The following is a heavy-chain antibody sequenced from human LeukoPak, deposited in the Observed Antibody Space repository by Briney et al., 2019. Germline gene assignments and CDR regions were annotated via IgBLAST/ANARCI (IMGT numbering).Heavy chain of an antibody. CDR2: ISAYSGNT. CDR1: GYTFTVFG. D-gene: IGHD3-3*01. J-gene: IGHJ4*02. CDR3: ARGRPSDF. V-gene: IGHV1-18*01. Sequence: ASVKVSCKTSGYTFTVFGMSWVRQAPGQGLEWMGWISAYSGNTNYAHNLQGRVTMTTDTSTSTAYMELRSLRSDDTAMYYCARGRPSDFWGQGTLVTVSS.